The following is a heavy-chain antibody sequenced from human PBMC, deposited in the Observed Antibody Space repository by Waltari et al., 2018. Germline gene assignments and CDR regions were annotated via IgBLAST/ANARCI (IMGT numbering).Heavy chain of an antibody. D-gene: IGHD3-10*01. CDR1: GYTFTHYY. J-gene: IGHJ4*02. CDR3: ARGFGVLPGY. CDR2: INPNNGNT. Sequence: QVQLVQSGAEVKRPGASVVVSCKTSGYTFTHYYIHWVRQAPGRGLGSMGWINPNNGNTKLIERFQGRVTLTGDTSTSTGYMQLSSLTSDDTAIYFCARGFGVLPGYWGQGTLVTVSS. V-gene: IGHV1-2*02.